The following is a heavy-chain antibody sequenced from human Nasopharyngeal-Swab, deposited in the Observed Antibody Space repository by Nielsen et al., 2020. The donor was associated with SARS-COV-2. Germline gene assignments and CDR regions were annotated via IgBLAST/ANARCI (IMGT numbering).Heavy chain of an antibody. CDR2: IKQDGSEK. Sequence: GESLKISCAASGFTFSSYWMSWVRQAPGKGLEWVANIKQDGSEKYYVDSVKGRFTISRGNAKNSLYLQMNSLRAEDTAVYYCARDGIAVAGTYYYYGMDVWGQGTTVTVSS. CDR3: ARDGIAVAGTYYYYGMDV. CDR1: GFTFSSYW. V-gene: IGHV3-7*01. J-gene: IGHJ6*02. D-gene: IGHD6-19*01.